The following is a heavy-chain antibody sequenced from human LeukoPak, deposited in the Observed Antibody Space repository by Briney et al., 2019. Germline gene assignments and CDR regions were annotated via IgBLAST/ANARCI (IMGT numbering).Heavy chain of an antibody. Sequence: GASVKVSCKASGYTFTSYAMNWVRQAPGQGLEWMGWINTNTGNPTYAQGFTGRFVFSLDTSVSTAYLQISSLKAEDTAVYYCARGYYGSGSYSMDYYYYMDVWGKGTTVTVSS. CDR3: ARGYYGSGSYSMDYYYYMDV. J-gene: IGHJ6*03. V-gene: IGHV7-4-1*02. CDR1: GYTFTSYA. D-gene: IGHD3-10*01. CDR2: INTNTGNP.